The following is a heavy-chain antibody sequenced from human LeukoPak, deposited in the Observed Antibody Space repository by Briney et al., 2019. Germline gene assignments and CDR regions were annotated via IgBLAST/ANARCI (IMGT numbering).Heavy chain of an antibody. D-gene: IGHD1-26*01. CDR1: GGSISSYY. V-gene: IGHV4-59*01. CDR3: ARGNLAVGATSSDY. CDR2: IYYYGST. J-gene: IGHJ4*02. Sequence: PSETLSLTCTVSGGSISSYYWSWIRQPPGKGLEWIGYIYYYGSTNYNPSLKSRVTISLDTSKKQFSLKLTSVTAADTALYYCARGNLAVGATSSDYWGQGTLVAVSS.